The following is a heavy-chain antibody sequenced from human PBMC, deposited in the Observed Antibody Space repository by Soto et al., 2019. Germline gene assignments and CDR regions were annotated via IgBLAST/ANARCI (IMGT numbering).Heavy chain of an antibody. CDR3: ARDTDRQQLGGNYYYILDV. V-gene: IGHV1-69*12. CDR2: IMPVFATP. D-gene: IGHD3-3*02. J-gene: IGHJ6*02. Sequence: QVQLMQSGAEVKKPGSSVNVSCKASGGTFSTSAISWVRQAPGEGLEWVGGIMPVFATPDYAQKFQGRVTISADECTITASLELTSLTPDDTAVYYCARDTDRQQLGGNYYYILDVWGQGTAITVSS. CDR1: GGTFSTSA.